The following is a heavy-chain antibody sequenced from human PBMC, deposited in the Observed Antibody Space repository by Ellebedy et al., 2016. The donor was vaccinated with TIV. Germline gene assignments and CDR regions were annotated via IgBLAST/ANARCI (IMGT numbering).Heavy chain of an antibody. V-gene: IGHV3-7*01. D-gene: IGHD2-15*01. CDR2: IKQDGSEK. CDR3: ASLGVRYCSGGSCYEASDY. Sequence: PGGSLRLSCEASGFTFSSYWMSWVRQAPGKGLEWVANIKQDGSEKYYVDSMKGRFTISRDNAKNSLYLQMNSLRAEDTAVYYCASLGVRYCSGGSCYEASDYWGQGTLVTVSS. J-gene: IGHJ4*02. CDR1: GFTFSSYW.